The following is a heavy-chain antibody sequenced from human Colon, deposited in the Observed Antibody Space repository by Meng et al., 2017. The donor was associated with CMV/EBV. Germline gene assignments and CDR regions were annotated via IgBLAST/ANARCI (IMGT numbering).Heavy chain of an antibody. V-gene: IGHV3-30*02. CDR3: AKQGSSSSGRGYYYYGMDV. CDR1: GFTISSYG. J-gene: IGHJ6*02. CDR2: IRYDGSNK. Sequence: GGSLRLSCAASGFTISSYGMHWVRQAPGKGLEWVAFIRYDGSNKYYADSVKGRFTISRDNSKNTLYLQMNSLRAEDTAVYYCAKQGSSSSGRGYYYYGMDVWGQGTTVTVSS. D-gene: IGHD6-6*01.